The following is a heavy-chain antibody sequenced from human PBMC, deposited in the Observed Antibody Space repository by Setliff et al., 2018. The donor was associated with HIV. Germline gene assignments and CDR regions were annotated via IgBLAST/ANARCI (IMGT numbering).Heavy chain of an antibody. Sequence: GASVKVSCKASGYTFINNYMHWVRQAPGQGLEWMGWIYPNSGGTKYAQKFQDRVTMTRDTSISTAYMELSRLRSDDTAVYYCARENSGYRAFDYWGQATLVTVSS. CDR3: ARENSGYRAFDY. J-gene: IGHJ4*02. D-gene: IGHD3-22*01. CDR2: IYPNSGGT. V-gene: IGHV1-2*02. CDR1: GYTFINNY.